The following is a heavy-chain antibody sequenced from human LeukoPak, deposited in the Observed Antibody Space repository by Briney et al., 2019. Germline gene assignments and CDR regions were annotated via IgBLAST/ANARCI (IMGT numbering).Heavy chain of an antibody. CDR3: TTDPGQYSSSWSHFDY. CDR2: IKSKTDGGTT. Sequence: GSLRLSCAASGFTFSNAWMSWVRQAPGKGLEWVGRIKSKTDGGTTDYAAPVKGRFTISRDDSKNTLYLQMNSLKTEDTAVYCCTTDPGQYSSSWSHFDYWGQGTLVTVSS. D-gene: IGHD6-13*01. V-gene: IGHV3-15*01. CDR1: GFTFSNAW. J-gene: IGHJ4*02.